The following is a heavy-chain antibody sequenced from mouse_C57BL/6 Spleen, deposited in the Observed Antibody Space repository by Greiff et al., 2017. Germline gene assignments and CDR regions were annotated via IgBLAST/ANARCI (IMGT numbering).Heavy chain of an antibody. CDR1: GYTFTDYN. Sequence: VQLQQSGPELVKPGASVKMSCKASGYTFTDYNMHWVKQSHGKSLEWIGYINPNNGGTSYNQKFKGKATLTVNKSSSTAYMELRSLTSEDSAVYYCARCYYGTSYSFDYWGQGTTLTVSS. V-gene: IGHV1-22*01. CDR3: ARCYYGTSYSFDY. D-gene: IGHD1-1*01. CDR2: INPNNGGT. J-gene: IGHJ2*01.